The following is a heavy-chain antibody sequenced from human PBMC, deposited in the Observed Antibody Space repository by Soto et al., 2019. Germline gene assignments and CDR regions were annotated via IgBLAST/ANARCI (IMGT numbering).Heavy chain of an antibody. D-gene: IGHD6-6*01. CDR1: GYTFTGYY. J-gene: IGHJ6*02. CDR2: INPNSGGT. CDR3: ARSGVVGSSSHYYYYGMDV. V-gene: IGHV1-2*04. Sequence: ASVKVSCKASGYTFTGYYMHWVRQAPGQGLEWMGWINPNSGGTNYAQKFQGWVTMTRDTSISTAYMELSRLRSDDTAVYYCARSGVVGSSSHYYYYGMDVWGRGTTVIVSS.